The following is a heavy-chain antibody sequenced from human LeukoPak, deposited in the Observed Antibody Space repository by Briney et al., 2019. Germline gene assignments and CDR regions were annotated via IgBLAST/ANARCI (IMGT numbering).Heavy chain of an antibody. CDR3: AGERIAAAGRLIYYGMDV. J-gene: IGHJ6*04. Sequence: SETLSLTCAVYGGPFSGYYWSWIRQPPGKGLEWIGEINHSGSTNYNPSLKSRVTISVDTSKNQFSLKLSSVTAADTAVYYCAGERIAAAGRLIYYGMDVWGKGTTVTVSS. V-gene: IGHV4-34*01. D-gene: IGHD6-13*01. CDR2: INHSGST. CDR1: GGPFSGYY.